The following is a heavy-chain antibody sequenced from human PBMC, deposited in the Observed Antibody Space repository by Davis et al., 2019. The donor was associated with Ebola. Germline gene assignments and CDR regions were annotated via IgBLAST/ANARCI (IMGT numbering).Heavy chain of an antibody. CDR2: ISYDGSNK. Sequence: GESLKISCAASGFTFSTYAMHWVRQAPGKGLEWVAVISYDGSNKYYADSVKGRSTISRDNSKNTLYLQMNSLRAEDTAVYYCASDSYYYGSGSPEFDYWGQGTLVTVSS. V-gene: IGHV3-30-3*01. CDR1: GFTFSTYA. D-gene: IGHD3-10*01. J-gene: IGHJ4*02. CDR3: ASDSYYYGSGSPEFDY.